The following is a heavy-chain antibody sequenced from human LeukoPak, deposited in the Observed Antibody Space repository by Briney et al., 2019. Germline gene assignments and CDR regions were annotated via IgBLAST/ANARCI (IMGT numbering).Heavy chain of an antibody. D-gene: IGHD1-26*01. V-gene: IGHV1-18*01. CDR3: ARGGKWELLYFDY. CDR1: GYNFFNYG. CDR2: ISLYNGNK. Sequence: GASVKVSCKASGYNFFNYGISWVRQAPGQGLEWMGWISLYNGNKKYVEKFQDRVTLTTDTSTSTAYMELRSLRSDDTAVYYCARGGKWELLYFDYWGQGTLVTVSS. J-gene: IGHJ4*02.